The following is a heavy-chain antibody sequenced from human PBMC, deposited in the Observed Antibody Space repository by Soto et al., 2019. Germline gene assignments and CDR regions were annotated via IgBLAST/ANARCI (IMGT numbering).Heavy chain of an antibody. V-gene: IGHV4-34*01. D-gene: IGHD1-7*01. CDR2: INHSGST. J-gene: IGHJ5*02. CDR3: ARGSRTGTTYGWFDP. CDR1: GGSFSGYY. Sequence: PSETLSLTCAVYGGSFSGYYWSWIRQPPGKGLEWIGEINHSGSTNYNPSLKSRVTISVDTSKNQFSLKLSSVTAADTAVYYCARGSRTGTTYGWFDPWGQGNLVPVSS.